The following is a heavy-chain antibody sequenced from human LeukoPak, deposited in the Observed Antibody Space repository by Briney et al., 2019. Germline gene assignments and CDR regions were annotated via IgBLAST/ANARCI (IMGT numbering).Heavy chain of an antibody. J-gene: IGHJ6*03. V-gene: IGHV4-4*07. CDR2: ICTSENT. D-gene: IGHD4-17*01. CDR3: AREADYGEYSKSFYYMVA. CDR1: GGYIGSYY. Sequence: SETLTLTCTVSGGYIGSYYWSWIRQPAGKGLEWIGRICTSENTDYNPSLKSRVTMSVDMSTSQFSLRLTSVTAADTAVYYCAREADYGEYSKSFYYMVAWGKGTTVTVSS.